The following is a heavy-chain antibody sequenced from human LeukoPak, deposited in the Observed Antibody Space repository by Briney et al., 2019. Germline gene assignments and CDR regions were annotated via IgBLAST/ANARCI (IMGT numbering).Heavy chain of an antibody. D-gene: IGHD6-13*01. CDR3: ARDAIAAAGTQLPYYYYYMDV. J-gene: IGHJ6*03. CDR2: INPNSGGT. V-gene: IGHV1-2*02. Sequence: ASVKVSCKASEYTFTCYYMHWVRQAPGKGLEWMGWINPNSGGTNYAQKFQGRVTMTRDTSISTAYMELSRLRSDDTAVYNCARDAIAAAGTQLPYYYYYMDVWGKGTTVTISS. CDR1: EYTFTCYY.